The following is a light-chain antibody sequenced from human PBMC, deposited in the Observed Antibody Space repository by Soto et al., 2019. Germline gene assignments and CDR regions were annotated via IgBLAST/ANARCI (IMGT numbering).Light chain of an antibody. CDR1: SSNIGSNT. J-gene: IGLJ1*01. V-gene: IGLV1-44*01. Sequence: QSVLTQPPSASGTPGQRVTISCSGSSSNIGSNTVNWYQQLPGTAPKLLIYSNNQRPSGVPARFSGSKSGTSASLAISGLQSEYEADYYCAAWDDSLNGFYVFGTGTKVTVL. CDR2: SNN. CDR3: AAWDDSLNGFYV.